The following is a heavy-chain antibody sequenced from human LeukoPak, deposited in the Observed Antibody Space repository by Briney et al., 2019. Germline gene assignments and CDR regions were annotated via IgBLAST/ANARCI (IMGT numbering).Heavy chain of an antibody. CDR1: GFTLTSYA. Sequence: GGSLRLSCAASGFTLTSYAMSWVRQAPGKGLEWVSAISASGGTTLYADSVKGRFPISRDSSKNTLYVQMNSLRAEDTAVYYCAKVSSSALDYWGQGTLVAVSS. J-gene: IGHJ4*02. CDR2: ISASGGTT. D-gene: IGHD6-6*01. V-gene: IGHV3-23*01. CDR3: AKVSSSALDY.